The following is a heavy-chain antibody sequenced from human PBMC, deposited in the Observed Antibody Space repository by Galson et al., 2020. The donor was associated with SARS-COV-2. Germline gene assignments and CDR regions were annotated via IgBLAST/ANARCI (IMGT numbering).Heavy chain of an antibody. D-gene: IGHD1-1*01. J-gene: IGHJ4*02. CDR3: ARVDQWNDLFYFDH. V-gene: IGHV3-48*01. CDR1: GFTFSSHS. Sequence: GESLKISCAASGFTFSSHSFNWVRQAPGKGLEWVSYISRTSNTIYYAVSVRGRFTISRDDVKGSLSLQMNNLRVEDTAVYYCARVDQWNDLFYFDHWGQGTQVSVSS. CDR2: ISRTSNTI.